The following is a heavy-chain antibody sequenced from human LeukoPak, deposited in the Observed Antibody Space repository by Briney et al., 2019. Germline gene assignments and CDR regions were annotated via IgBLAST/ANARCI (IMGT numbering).Heavy chain of an antibody. V-gene: IGHV4-30-4*01. J-gene: IGHJ4*02. D-gene: IGHD3-22*01. CDR1: GGSISSGDYY. CDR3: ASISSGYIDY. Sequence: SETLSLTCTVSGGSISSGDYYWSWIRQSPGKGLEWIGYISYSGGTYYNPSLKSRLTISLDTSKNQFSLKLSSVPAAGTAVYYCASISSGYIDYWGQGTLVTVSS. CDR2: ISYSGGT.